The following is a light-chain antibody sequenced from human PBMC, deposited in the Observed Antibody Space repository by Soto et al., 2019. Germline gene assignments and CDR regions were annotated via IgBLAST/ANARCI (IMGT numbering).Light chain of an antibody. Sequence: QSVLTQPASVSGSPGQSITISCTGTSSDVGGYNYVSWYQQHPGKAPKLVIYEVTNRPSGVSNRFSGSKSGNTASLTISGLQAEDEADYYCSSYTSSSAVAFGGGTKLTVL. V-gene: IGLV2-14*01. CDR2: EVT. J-gene: IGLJ2*01. CDR3: SSYTSSSAVA. CDR1: SSDVGGYNY.